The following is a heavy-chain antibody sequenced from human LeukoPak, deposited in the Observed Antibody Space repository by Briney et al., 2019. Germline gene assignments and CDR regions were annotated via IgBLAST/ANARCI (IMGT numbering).Heavy chain of an antibody. J-gene: IGHJ4*02. Sequence: GRSLRLSCAASGFTFSSYSINWVRQAPGKGLEWVSYISGGSSYTNFADSVKGRFTISRDNAKNSLYLQMNSLRAEDTAVYYCARVSLLDDGGLGDYWGQGTLVTVSS. CDR3: ARVSLLDDGGLGDY. V-gene: IGHV3-21*05. D-gene: IGHD4-23*01. CDR2: ISGGSSYT. CDR1: GFTFSSYS.